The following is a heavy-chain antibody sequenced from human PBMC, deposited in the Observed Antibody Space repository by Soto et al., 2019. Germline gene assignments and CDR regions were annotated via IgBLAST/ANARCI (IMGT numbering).Heavy chain of an antibody. CDR3: AKDRGESSGWYFDY. Sequence: QVQLVESGGGVVQPGRSLRLSCAASGFTFSSYGMHWGRQAPGKGLEWVAVISYDGSNKYYADSVKGRFTISRDNSKNTLYLQMNSLRAEDTAVYYCAKDRGESSGWYFDYWGQGTLVTVSS. J-gene: IGHJ4*02. V-gene: IGHV3-30*18. CDR1: GFTFSSYG. CDR2: ISYDGSNK. D-gene: IGHD6-19*01.